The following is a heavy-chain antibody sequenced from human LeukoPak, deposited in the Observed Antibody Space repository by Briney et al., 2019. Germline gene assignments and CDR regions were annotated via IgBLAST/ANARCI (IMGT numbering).Heavy chain of an antibody. J-gene: IGHJ4*02. D-gene: IGHD6-19*01. Sequence: GGSLRLSCAASGFTFSSYAMSWVRQAPGKGLEWVSAISGSGGSTYYADSVKGRFTISRDNSKDTLYLQMNSLRAEDTAVYYCAKVYGSGWIFDYWGQGTLVTVSS. V-gene: IGHV3-23*01. CDR3: AKVYGSGWIFDY. CDR2: ISGSGGST. CDR1: GFTFSSYA.